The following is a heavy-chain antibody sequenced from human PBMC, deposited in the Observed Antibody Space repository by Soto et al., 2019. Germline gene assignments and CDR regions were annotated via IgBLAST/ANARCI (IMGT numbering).Heavy chain of an antibody. V-gene: IGHV3-7*01. CDR1: GFTFSGYW. CDR2: IKLDGSEK. Sequence: EVQLVESGGGLVQPGGSLRLSCAAAGFTFSGYWMSWVRQAPGKGLEWVATIKLDGSEKYYVDSVRGRFTISRVDAKSSTYLQMNSLRAEETGGYYSGMRSFGRYYHDYYMDVWGKGTTVTVSS. D-gene: IGHD3-3*01. CDR3: GMRSFGRYYHDYYMDV. J-gene: IGHJ6*03.